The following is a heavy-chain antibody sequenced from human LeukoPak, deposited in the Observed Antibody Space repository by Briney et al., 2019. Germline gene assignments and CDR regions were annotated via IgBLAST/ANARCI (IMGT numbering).Heavy chain of an antibody. CDR3: ARDISLRLGELSFGDDAFYI. CDR2: INWNGGST. V-gene: IGHV3-20*04. D-gene: IGHD3-16*02. Sequence: GGSLRLSCAASGFTFYDYGMSWVRQAPGKGLEWVSGINWNGGSTVYADSVKGRFTISRDNAKNSLYLQMNSLRAEDTALYYCARDISLRLGELSFGDDAFYIWGQGTMVTGFS. CDR1: GFTFYDYG. J-gene: IGHJ3*02.